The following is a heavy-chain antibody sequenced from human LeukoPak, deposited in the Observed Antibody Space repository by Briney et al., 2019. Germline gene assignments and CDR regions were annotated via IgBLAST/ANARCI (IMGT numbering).Heavy chain of an antibody. CDR2: ISGSGGST. J-gene: IGHJ4*02. V-gene: IGHV3-23*01. CDR3: TKGTIWLPFDY. Sequence: GGSLRLSCAASGFAFSNYAMSWARQAPGKGLEWVSAISGSGGSTYYADSVKGRFTISRDNSKNTLYLQMNSLRAEDTAVYYCTKGTIWLPFDYWGQGTLVTVSS. CDR1: GFAFSNYA. D-gene: IGHD5-18*01.